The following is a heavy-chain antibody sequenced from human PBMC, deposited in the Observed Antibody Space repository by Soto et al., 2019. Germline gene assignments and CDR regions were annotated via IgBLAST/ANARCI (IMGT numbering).Heavy chain of an antibody. CDR3: ASSQKGYNWNYFDH. D-gene: IGHD1-20*01. J-gene: IGHJ4*02. CDR2: VFYPGFT. V-gene: IGHV4-39*01. Sequence: SETLSLTCGVSGGSISGSYYYWGWLRQSPGRGPEWIGSVFYPGFTSYNPSLESRVSVSVDTSKNQFSLKVSAVTAADTAVYYCASSQKGYNWNYFDHWGQGALVTVSS. CDR1: GGSISGSYYY.